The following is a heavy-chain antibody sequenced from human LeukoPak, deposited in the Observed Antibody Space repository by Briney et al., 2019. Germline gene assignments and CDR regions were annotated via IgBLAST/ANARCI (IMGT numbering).Heavy chain of an antibody. V-gene: IGHV3-7*01. CDR1: GFILKNHW. CDR3: ARVWQYYYDYSAFDM. CDR2: INPDGSEK. J-gene: IGHJ3*02. D-gene: IGHD3-16*01. Sequence: GGSLRLSCEASGFILKNHWMTWVRQAPGKGLEWVAHINPDGSEKFYVDSVKGRFTISRDNAKNSLFLQLNGLRAEDTAVYYCARVWQYYYDYSAFDMWGQGTMVTVS.